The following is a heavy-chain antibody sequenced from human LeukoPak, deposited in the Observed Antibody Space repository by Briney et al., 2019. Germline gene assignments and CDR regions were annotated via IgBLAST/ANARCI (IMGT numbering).Heavy chain of an antibody. CDR3: ARDLPYYGSGNSYPPGFDY. CDR1: GFSFSSYW. D-gene: IGHD3-10*01. CDR2: ITSDGTDT. Sequence: GGSLRLSCAASGFSFSSYWMHWVRQVPGKGPVWVSRITSDGTDTSYADSVKGRFTISRDNAQNSLYLQMNSLRAEDTAVYYCARDLPYYGSGNSYPPGFDYWGQGTLVTVSS. J-gene: IGHJ4*02. V-gene: IGHV3-74*01.